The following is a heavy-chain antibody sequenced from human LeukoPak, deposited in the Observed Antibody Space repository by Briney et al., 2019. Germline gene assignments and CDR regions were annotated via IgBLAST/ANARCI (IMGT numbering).Heavy chain of an antibody. D-gene: IGHD1-26*01. CDR1: GYNFGIYW. V-gene: IGHV5-51*01. CDR2: IYPGDSDT. CDR3: ARRGVRSGSYSAADI. Sequence: GESLKISCNASGYNFGIYWIGWVRQLPGKGLEWMGIIYPGDSDTRYSPSFQGQVTISADESTSTAYLQWSSLKASDMAIYYCARRGVRSGSYSAADIWGQGTLVTVSS. J-gene: IGHJ3*02.